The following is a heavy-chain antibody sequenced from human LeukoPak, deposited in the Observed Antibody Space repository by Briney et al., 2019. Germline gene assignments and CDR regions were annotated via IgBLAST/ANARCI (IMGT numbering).Heavy chain of an antibody. CDR3: ARDRVGATDYFDY. CDR1: EFTFNNYA. D-gene: IGHD1-26*01. CDR2: LSANGANT. Sequence: GGSLRLSCAASEFTFNNYAMSWVRQAPGKGLEWVSSLSANGANTYSADSVKGRFTISRDNSKNTLYLQMNSLRAEDTAVYYCARDRVGATDYFDYWGQGTLVTVSS. V-gene: IGHV3-23*01. J-gene: IGHJ4*02.